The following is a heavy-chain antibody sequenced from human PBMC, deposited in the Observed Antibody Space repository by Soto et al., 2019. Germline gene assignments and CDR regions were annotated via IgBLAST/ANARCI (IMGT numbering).Heavy chain of an antibody. V-gene: IGHV2-5*02. D-gene: IGHD2-2*01. CDR3: AHAYGGTSRPNVAFDV. J-gene: IGHJ3*01. CDR1: GFSFSADGVG. Sequence: QITLKESGPTLVKPTQTLTLTCIFSGFSFSADGVGVGWIRQPPGKALEWLALIYWDDDTRYSPSLKSRLTITKDTSKNQVVLTMTNMDPVDTATYYCAHAYGGTSRPNVAFDVWGQGTVVTVSS. CDR2: IYWDDDT.